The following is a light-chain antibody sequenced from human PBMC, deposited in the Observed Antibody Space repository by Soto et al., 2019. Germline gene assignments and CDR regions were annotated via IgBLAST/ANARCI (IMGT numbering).Light chain of an antibody. V-gene: IGKV3-15*01. CDR1: QSVSSN. CDR3: QQYNNEDT. J-gene: IGKJ2*01. Sequence: EIVMTQSPATLSVSPGERATLSCRASQSVSSNFAWYQQKPGQAPRLLIYGASTRATGIPARFSGSGSGTEFTLTISSLQSEDVAVYYCQQYNNEDTVGQGTKLEIK. CDR2: GAS.